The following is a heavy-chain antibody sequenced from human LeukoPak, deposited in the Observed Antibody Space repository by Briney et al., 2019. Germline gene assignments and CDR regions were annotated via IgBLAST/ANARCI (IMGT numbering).Heavy chain of an antibody. Sequence: AGGSLRLSCAASGFTFSRFGMHWVRQVPGEGLECVASIWYDGSNKWSADSVKGRFTISRDDSKSTVYLQMNSLRVEDTALYYCARGRGLGTGAFDIWGQGTMVTVSS. CDR2: IWYDGSNK. CDR1: GFTFSRFG. D-gene: IGHD7-27*01. CDR3: ARGRGLGTGAFDI. V-gene: IGHV3-33*01. J-gene: IGHJ3*02.